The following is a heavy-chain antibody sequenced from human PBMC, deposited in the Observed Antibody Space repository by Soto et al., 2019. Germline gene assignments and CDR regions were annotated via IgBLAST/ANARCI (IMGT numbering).Heavy chain of an antibody. D-gene: IGHD4-17*01. J-gene: IGHJ4*02. Sequence: SETLSLTCIVSGSSISGYYWSWIRQPPGKGLEWIGNIYYSGSTNYSPSRKSRVTISVDTSKNQFSLKLNSVTAADTAVYYCARVGGYYGDYPNFDYWGQGTLVTVSS. CDR1: GSSISGYY. CDR3: ARVGGYYGDYPNFDY. V-gene: IGHV4-59*01. CDR2: IYYSGST.